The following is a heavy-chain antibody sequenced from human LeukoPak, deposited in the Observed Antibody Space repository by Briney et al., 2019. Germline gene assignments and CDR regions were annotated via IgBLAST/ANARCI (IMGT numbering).Heavy chain of an antibody. CDR1: GGSIRSYY. Sequence: SETLSLTCSVSGGSIRSYYRSWIRQPPGKGLEWIGYMYYSGSTNYNPSLKSRVTISVDTSKNQFSLRLSSVTAADTAVYYCARLPMAVTPHVDYWGQGILVTVSS. CDR3: ARLPMAVTPHVDY. J-gene: IGHJ4*02. CDR2: MYYSGST. D-gene: IGHD4-23*01. V-gene: IGHV4-59*01.